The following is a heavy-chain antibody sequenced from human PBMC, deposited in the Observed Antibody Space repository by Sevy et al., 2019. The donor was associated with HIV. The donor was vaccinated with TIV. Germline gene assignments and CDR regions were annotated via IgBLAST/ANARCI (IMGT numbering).Heavy chain of an antibody. CDR3: ARDGGATDYGMDV. Sequence: GGSLRRSCGASGFTFNTYNFNWVRQAPGKGLECVSSISSTSTYIYYADSVRGRFTISRDNAKNSLYLQMNNLRAEDTAIYYCARDGGATDYGMDVWGLGTTVTVSS. CDR1: GFTFNTYN. J-gene: IGHJ6*02. V-gene: IGHV3-21*01. CDR2: ISSTSTYI. D-gene: IGHD1-26*01.